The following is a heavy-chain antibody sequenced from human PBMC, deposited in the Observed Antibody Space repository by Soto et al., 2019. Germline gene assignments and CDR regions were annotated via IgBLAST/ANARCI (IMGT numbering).Heavy chain of an antibody. D-gene: IGHD2-2*01. CDR3: ARSHCRSVSLEIYYYYYYGRDV. CDR1: GGTFGSYD. Sequence: QVQLVQSGAEVKKPGSSVKVSCKASGGTFGSYDISWVRQAPGQGLEWMGGIIPIPGTANYAQKFQGRVTIAADESTNTAYMELSSLRSEDTAVYYCARSHCRSVSLEIYYYYYYGRDVWGDWSTVTVTS. J-gene: IGHJ6*04. CDR2: IIPIPGTA. V-gene: IGHV1-69*01.